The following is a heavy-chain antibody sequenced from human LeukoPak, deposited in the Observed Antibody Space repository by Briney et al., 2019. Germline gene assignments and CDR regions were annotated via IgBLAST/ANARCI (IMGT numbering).Heavy chain of an antibody. J-gene: IGHJ6*03. CDR1: GYTFTGYY. CDR3: ARDLLDTAMVRVPYYYYYMDV. Sequence: ASVKVSCKASGYTFTGYYMHWVRQAPGHGLEWMGWINPDSGGTNYAQKLQGRVTMTTDTSTSTAYMELRSLRSDDTAVYYCARDLLDTAMVRVPYYYYYMDVWGKGTTVTISS. V-gene: IGHV1-2*02. D-gene: IGHD5-18*01. CDR2: INPDSGGT.